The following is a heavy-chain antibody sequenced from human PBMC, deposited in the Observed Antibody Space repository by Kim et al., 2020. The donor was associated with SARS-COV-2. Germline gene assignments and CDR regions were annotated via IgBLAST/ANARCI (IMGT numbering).Heavy chain of an antibody. D-gene: IGHD3-10*01. CDR3: ARVSFLSGMDV. V-gene: IGHV4-30-4*01. CDR1: GGSISSGDYY. Sequence: SETLSLTCTVSGGSISSGDYYWSWIRQPPGKGLEWIGYIYYSGSTYYNPSLKSRVTISVDTSKNQFSLKLSSVTAADTAVYYCARVSFLSGMDVWGQGTTVTVSS. J-gene: IGHJ6*02. CDR2: IYYSGST.